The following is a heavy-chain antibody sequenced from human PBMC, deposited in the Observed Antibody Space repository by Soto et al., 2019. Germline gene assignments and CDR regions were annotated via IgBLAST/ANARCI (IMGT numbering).Heavy chain of an antibody. CDR3: AREGILGLFDAYDL. CDR1: VFTSSG. Sequence: ASVKVSCKASVFTSSGMSWVRQAAVQRLEWMGWISTHNGNTIYAQKFQGRVIMTMDTSTTTVYMELRSLRPDDTAVYLCAREGILGLFDAYDLWGQGTMVTVSS. CDR2: ISTHNGNT. D-gene: IGHD3-3*01. V-gene: IGHV1-18*04. J-gene: IGHJ3*01.